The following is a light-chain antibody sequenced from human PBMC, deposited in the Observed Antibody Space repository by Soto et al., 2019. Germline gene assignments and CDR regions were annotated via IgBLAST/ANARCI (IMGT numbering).Light chain of an antibody. CDR3: PQYDNLPIT. J-gene: IGKJ5*01. CDR2: DAS. Sequence: DIQMTQSPSSLSSCVGDRVTITCQASQDVSSYLNWYQQKAGKAPRLLIYDASNMATGIPSRFSGSGSGTAFTSTISSLQPQDIATYYCPQYDNLPITFGQGTRLEIK. V-gene: IGKV1-33*01. CDR1: QDVSSY.